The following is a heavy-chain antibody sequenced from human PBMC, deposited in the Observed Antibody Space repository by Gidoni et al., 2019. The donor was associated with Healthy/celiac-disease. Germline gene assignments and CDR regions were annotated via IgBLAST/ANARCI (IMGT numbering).Heavy chain of an antibody. D-gene: IGHD2-2*01. CDR3: AKKFDIVVVPAAGGGAFDI. V-gene: IGHV3-23*01. Sequence: EVQLLESGGGLVQPGGYLRLSCAASGFTFSSYAMSWVRQAPGKGLEWVSASSGSGGSTYYADSVKGRFTIYRDNSKNTLYLQMNSLRAEYTAVYYCAKKFDIVVVPAAGGGAFDIWGQGTMVTVSS. CDR2: SSGSGGST. J-gene: IGHJ3*02. CDR1: GFTFSSYA.